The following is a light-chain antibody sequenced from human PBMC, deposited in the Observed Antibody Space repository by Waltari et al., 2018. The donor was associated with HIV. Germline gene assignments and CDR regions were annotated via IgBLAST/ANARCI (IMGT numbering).Light chain of an antibody. CDR2: DDS. CDR1: DIDTKR. Sequence: SYVLTQPPSVSVAPGKTARITCGGNDIDTKRVHWYQQGPGQAPMLVIHDDSDRPSGIPERFSGSNSGNTATLTITRVEAGDEADYWCQVWDSGTYFLVFGGGTKLTVL. J-gene: IGLJ2*01. CDR3: QVWDSGTYFLV. V-gene: IGLV3-21*04.